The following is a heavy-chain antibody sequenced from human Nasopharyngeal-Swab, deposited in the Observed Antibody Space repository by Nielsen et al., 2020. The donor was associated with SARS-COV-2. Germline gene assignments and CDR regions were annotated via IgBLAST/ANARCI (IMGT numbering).Heavy chain of an antibody. Sequence: GESLKISCAASGFTFSSYSMNWVRQAPGKGLEWVSSISSSSSYIYYADSVKGRFIISRHNSKNTLYLQMNSLRAEDTAVYYCASRLRFDAFDIWGQGTMVTVSS. CDR2: ISSSSSYI. CDR3: ASRLRFDAFDI. J-gene: IGHJ3*02. D-gene: IGHD3-3*01. CDR1: GFTFSSYS. V-gene: IGHV3-21*04.